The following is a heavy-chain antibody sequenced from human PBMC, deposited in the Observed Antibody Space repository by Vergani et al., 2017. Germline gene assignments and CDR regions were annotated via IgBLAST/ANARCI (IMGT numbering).Heavy chain of an antibody. CDR3: ARGEMAGPSDAFDI. D-gene: IGHD5-24*01. J-gene: IGHJ3*02. CDR2: ISGSGGSN. CDR1: GFTFSSYA. V-gene: IGHV3-23*01. Sequence: EVQLLESGGGLVQPGGSLRLSWEASGFTFSSYAMSWVRQAPGKGLEWVSAISGSGGSNYYTDSVKGRFTISRDNSKNPLYLQMNSLRAADTAVYYCARGEMAGPSDAFDIWGQGTMVTVSS.